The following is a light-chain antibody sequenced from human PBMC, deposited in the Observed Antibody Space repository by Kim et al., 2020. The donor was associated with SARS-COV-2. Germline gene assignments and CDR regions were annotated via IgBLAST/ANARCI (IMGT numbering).Light chain of an antibody. J-gene: IGLJ2*01. V-gene: IGLV3-1*01. Sequence: VSPGQTASITCSGVKLGDKYACWYQQKPGQSPVLVIYQDSKRPSGIPERFSGSNSGNTATLTISGTQAMDEADYYCQAWDSSTAVVFGGGTKLTVL. CDR2: QDS. CDR1: KLGDKY. CDR3: QAWDSSTAVV.